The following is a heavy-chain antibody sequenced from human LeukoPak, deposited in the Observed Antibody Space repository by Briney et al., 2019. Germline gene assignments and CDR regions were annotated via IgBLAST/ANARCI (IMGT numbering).Heavy chain of an antibody. Sequence: GGSLRLSCAASGFTFSSYSMNWVRQAPGKGLEWVSSISSSSSYIYYADSVKGRFTISRDNAKNSLYLQMNSLRAEDTAVYHCARDRNSGYDSSFDYWGQGTLVTVSS. CDR3: ARDRNSGYDSSFDY. CDR1: GFTFSSYS. D-gene: IGHD5-12*01. CDR2: ISSSSSYI. V-gene: IGHV3-21*01. J-gene: IGHJ4*02.